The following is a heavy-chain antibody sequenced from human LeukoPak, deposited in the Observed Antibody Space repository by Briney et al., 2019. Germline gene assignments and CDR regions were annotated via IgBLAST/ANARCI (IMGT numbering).Heavy chain of an antibody. CDR2: ISAYNGNT. J-gene: IGHJ6*02. CDR1: GYTFTSYG. V-gene: IGHV1-18*01. D-gene: IGHD3-22*01. CDR3: ARPDYYYDSSGYYGTYYYGMDV. Sequence: ASVKVSCKASGYTFTSYGTSWVRQAPGQGLEWMGWISAYNGNTNYAQKLQGRVTMTTDTSTSTAYMELRSLRSDDTAVYYCARPDYYYDSSGYYGTYYYGMDVWGQGTTVTVSS.